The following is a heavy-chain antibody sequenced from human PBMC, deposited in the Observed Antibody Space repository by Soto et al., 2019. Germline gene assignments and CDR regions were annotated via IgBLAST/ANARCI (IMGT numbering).Heavy chain of an antibody. Sequence: QVHLVQSGAEVKKPGASVKVSCTASGYTFTRYGISWVRQAPGQGLEWMGWISTYNGNTNYEQKLQGRVTMTTDTTTRAANSELRSLRSDDKAVYYCAREGYGDYPYWGQGNLVTVSS. CDR3: AREGYGDYPY. CDR1: GYTFTRYG. CDR2: ISTYNGNT. V-gene: IGHV1-18*01. D-gene: IGHD4-17*01. J-gene: IGHJ4*02.